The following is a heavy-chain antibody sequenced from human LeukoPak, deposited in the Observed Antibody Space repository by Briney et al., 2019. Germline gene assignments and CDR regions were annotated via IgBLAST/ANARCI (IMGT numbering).Heavy chain of an antibody. CDR2: ISGSGGST. D-gene: IGHD6-13*01. Sequence: GGSLRLSCAASGFTLSSYWMSWVRQAPGKGLEWVSAISGSGGSTYYADSVKGRFTISRDNSKNTLYLQMNSLRAEDTAVYYCAKSGGIAAAGAHFQHWGQGTLVTVSS. CDR3: AKSGGIAAAGAHFQH. CDR1: GFTLSSYW. V-gene: IGHV3-23*01. J-gene: IGHJ1*01.